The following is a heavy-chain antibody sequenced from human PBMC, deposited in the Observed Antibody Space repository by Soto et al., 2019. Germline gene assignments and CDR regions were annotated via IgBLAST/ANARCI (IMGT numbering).Heavy chain of an antibody. D-gene: IGHD1-26*01. CDR3: AAGLSGSKTLDY. V-gene: IGHV1-18*01. CDR2: ISVYNGNT. Sequence: ASVKVSCKPSRYLFTSYGISWVRQAPGQGLEWMGWISVYNGNTLYGQKFQGRLTFTADTSTTTAYMELGTLRSDDTAVYYCAAGLSGSKTLDYWGPGTLVTVSS. J-gene: IGHJ4*02. CDR1: RYLFTSYG.